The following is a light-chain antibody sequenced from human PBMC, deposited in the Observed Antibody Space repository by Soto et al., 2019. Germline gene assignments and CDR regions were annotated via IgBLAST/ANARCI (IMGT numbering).Light chain of an antibody. Sequence: IPISQSPSSLSAYVGDRVTITCQASQDISNYLNWYQQKPGKAPKLLIYDASNLETGVPSRFSGSGSGADFTFTISSLQPEDIATYYCQQYDNLPITFGQGTRLEV. J-gene: IGKJ5*01. V-gene: IGKV1-33*01. CDR1: QDISNY. CDR2: DAS. CDR3: QQYDNLPIT.